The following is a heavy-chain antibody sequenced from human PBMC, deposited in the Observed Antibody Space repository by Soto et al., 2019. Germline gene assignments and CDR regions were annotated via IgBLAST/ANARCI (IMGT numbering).Heavy chain of an antibody. D-gene: IGHD6-19*01. CDR3: AILWYRSGWTTSPGMDV. CDR2: IIPIFGTA. V-gene: IGHV1-69*13. J-gene: IGHJ6*02. Sequence: GAAVKVSCKASGGTFSRCAISWVRQAPGQGLEWMGGIIPIFGTANYAQKFQGRVTITADESTSTAYIEVSSLRSEDTGVYCCAILWYRSGWTTSPGMDVWGQGTPVTGSS. CDR1: GGTFSRCA.